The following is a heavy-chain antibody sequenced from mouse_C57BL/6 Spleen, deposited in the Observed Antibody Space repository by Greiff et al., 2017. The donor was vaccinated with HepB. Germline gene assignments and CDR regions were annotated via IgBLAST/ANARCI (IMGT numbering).Heavy chain of an antibody. CDR1: GFTFSSYA. V-gene: IGHV5-4*01. D-gene: IGHD1-1*01. Sequence: DVKLVESGGGLVKPGGSLKLSCAASGFTFSSYAMSWVRQTPEKRLEWVATISDGGSYTYYPDNVKGRFTISRDNAKNNLYLQMSHLKSEDTAMYYCARDRYYGSKNWYFDVWGTGTTVTVSS. J-gene: IGHJ1*03. CDR3: ARDRYYGSKNWYFDV. CDR2: ISDGGSYT.